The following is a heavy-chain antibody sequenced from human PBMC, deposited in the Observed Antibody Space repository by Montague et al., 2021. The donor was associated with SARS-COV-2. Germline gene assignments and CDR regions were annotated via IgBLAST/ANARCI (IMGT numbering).Heavy chain of an antibody. CDR2: IYYSGGT. V-gene: IGHV4-59*01. J-gene: IGHJ5*02. D-gene: IGHD3-3*02. Sequence: SETLSLTCTVSGGSTNNFYRSWIRQPPGKGLEWIGYIYYSGGTDYNPSLKSRVTISIDTSKNQFSLNLTSVTAADTGVYYCARTSLASASCRFDPWGQGTLVTVSS. CDR1: GGSTNNFY. CDR3: ARTSLASASCRFDP.